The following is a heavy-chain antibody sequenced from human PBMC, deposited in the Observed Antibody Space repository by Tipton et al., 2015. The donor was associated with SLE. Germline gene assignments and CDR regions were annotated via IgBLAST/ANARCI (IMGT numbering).Heavy chain of an antibody. Sequence: QLVQSGAEVKKPESSVKVSCKASGGTFSNYAINWVRLAPGQGLEWMGEIIPILNITNYAQNFQGRVAITTDESTSTAYMEPSSLRSEDTAVYYCARDMGGTEGGWFDPWGQGTLVTVSS. D-gene: IGHD1-26*01. V-gene: IGHV1-69*01. CDR2: IIPILNIT. J-gene: IGHJ5*02. CDR1: GGTFSNYA. CDR3: ARDMGGTEGGWFDP.